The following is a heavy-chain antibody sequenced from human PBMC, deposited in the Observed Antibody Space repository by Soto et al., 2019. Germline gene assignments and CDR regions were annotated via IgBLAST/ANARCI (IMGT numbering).Heavy chain of an antibody. CDR3: ARGQQLVYGMDV. J-gene: IGHJ6*02. V-gene: IGHV1-2*04. CDR2: INPNSGGT. Sequence: ASVKVSCKASGYTFTGYYMHWVRQAPGQGLEWMGWINPNSGGTNYAQKFQGWVTMTRDTSISTAYMELSRLRSDDTAVHYCARGQQLVYGMDVWGQGTTVTVSS. D-gene: IGHD6-13*01. CDR1: GYTFTGYY.